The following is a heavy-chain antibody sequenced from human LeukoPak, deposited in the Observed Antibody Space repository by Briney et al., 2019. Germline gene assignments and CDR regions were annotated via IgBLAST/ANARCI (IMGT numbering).Heavy chain of an antibody. CDR1: GGSLSGYY. CDR2: INHSGST. J-gene: IGHJ4*02. D-gene: IGHD6-13*01. Sequence: SETLSLTCAVCGGSLSGYYWSWIRQPPGKGLEWIGEINHSGSTNYNPSLKSRVTISVDTSKNQFSLKLSSVTAADTAVYYCARGRAWYSSSWYHLWGQGTLVTVSS. CDR3: ARGRAWYSSSWYHL. V-gene: IGHV4-34*01.